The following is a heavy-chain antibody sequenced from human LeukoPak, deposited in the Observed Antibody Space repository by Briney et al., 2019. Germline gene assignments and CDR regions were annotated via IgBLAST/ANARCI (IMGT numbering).Heavy chain of an antibody. V-gene: IGHV4-59*01. D-gene: IGHD5-12*01. CDR3: ARGGGYASLIGY. CDR2: IYHSGST. Sequence: SETLSLTCTLSGGSISTYYWSWIRQPPGKGLEWIGYIYHSGSTNYNPSLKSRVTISVDTSKNQFSLKLSSVTAADTAVYYCARGGGYASLIGYWGQGALVTVSS. CDR1: GGSISTYY. J-gene: IGHJ4*02.